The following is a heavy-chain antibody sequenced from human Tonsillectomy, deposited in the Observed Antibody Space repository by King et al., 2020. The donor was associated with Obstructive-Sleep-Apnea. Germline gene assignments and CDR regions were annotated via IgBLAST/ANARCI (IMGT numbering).Heavy chain of an antibody. CDR2: ISYDGNKE. V-gene: IGHV3-30*18. J-gene: IGHJ4*02. D-gene: IGHD4-17*01. CDR3: AKAWTVTTLQCACDY. Sequence: VQLVESGGGVVQPGRSLRLSCAASGFTFSSYGMHLVRQAPGKGLEGVAGISYDGNKEYYADSVKGRFTISRDNSKNTLYLQMNSLRPEDTAVYYCAKAWTVTTLQCACDYWGQGTLVTVSS. CDR1: GFTFSSYG.